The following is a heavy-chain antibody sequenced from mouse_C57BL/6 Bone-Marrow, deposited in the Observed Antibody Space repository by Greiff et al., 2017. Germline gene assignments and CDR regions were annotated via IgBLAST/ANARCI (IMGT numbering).Heavy chain of an antibody. D-gene: IGHD3-2*02. V-gene: IGHV1-82*01. CDR3: ARRVQLRLHWYFDV. CDR1: GYAFSSSW. CDR2: IYPGDGDT. J-gene: IGHJ1*03. Sequence: QVQLQQSGPELVKPGASVKISCKASGYAFSSSWMNWVKQRPGKGLEWIGRIYPGDGDTNYNGKFKGKATLTADKSSSTAYMQLSSLTSEDSAVYFCARRVQLRLHWYFDVWGTGTTVTVSS.